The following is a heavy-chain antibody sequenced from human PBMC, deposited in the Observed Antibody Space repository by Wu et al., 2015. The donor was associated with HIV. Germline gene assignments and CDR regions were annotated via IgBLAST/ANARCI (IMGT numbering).Heavy chain of an antibody. D-gene: IGHD2-2*01. CDR2: MNPKSGNT. Sequence: QVQLVQSGAEVKKPGASVKVSCQASGYTFSSYDINWVRQTTGQGLEWMGWMNPKSGNTGHAQKFQGRVTMTRDTATKIAYMELSSLRSEDTAVYYCARDPYQGLWYFDYWGQGTLVTVSS. CDR1: GYTFSSYD. CDR3: ARDPYQGLWYFDY. V-gene: IGHV1-8*01. J-gene: IGHJ4*02.